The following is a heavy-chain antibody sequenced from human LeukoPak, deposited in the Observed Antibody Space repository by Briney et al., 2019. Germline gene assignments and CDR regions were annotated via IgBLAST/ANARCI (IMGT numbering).Heavy chain of an antibody. J-gene: IGHJ4*02. V-gene: IGHV3-30*18. CDR2: ISYDGSNK. CDR3: AKCRYSGYESAFVFDY. Sequence: GSLRLSCAASGFTSSSHGMHWVRQAPGKGLEWVAVISYDGSNKYYADSVKGRFSISRDNSKNTLYLQMNSLRAEDTAVYYCAKCRYSGYESAFVFDYWGQGTLVTVSS. D-gene: IGHD5-12*01. CDR1: GFTSSSHG.